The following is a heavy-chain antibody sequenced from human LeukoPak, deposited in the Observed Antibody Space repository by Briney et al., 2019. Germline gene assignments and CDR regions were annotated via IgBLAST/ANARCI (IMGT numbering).Heavy chain of an antibody. J-gene: IGHJ4*02. CDR3: AKAGDYSYFDY. CDR2: ISGSGSDGST. Sequence: GGPLRLSCAASGFTFTYYAMNWVRQAPGKGLEWVSAISGSGSDGSTYYADSVKGRFTISRDNSKNTLYLQMNSLRAEDTAVYYCAKAGDYSYFDYWGQGTLVTVSS. CDR1: GFTFTYYA. V-gene: IGHV3-23*01. D-gene: IGHD4-11*01.